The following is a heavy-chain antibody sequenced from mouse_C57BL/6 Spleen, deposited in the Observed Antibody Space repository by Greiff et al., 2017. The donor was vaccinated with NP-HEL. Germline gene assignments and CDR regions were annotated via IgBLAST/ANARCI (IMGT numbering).Heavy chain of an antibody. CDR3: SRYSHYDYGDYAMDY. CDR2: ISYSGST. J-gene: IGHJ4*01. Sequence: EVMLVESGPGLAKPSQTLSLTCSVTGYSITSDYWNWIRKFPGNKLEYMGYISYSGSTYYNPSLKRRISITRDTSKNQYYLQLKSLTTEDTATYYWSRYSHYDYGDYAMDYWGQGTSVTVSS. V-gene: IGHV3-8*01. D-gene: IGHD2-4*01. CDR1: GYSITSDY.